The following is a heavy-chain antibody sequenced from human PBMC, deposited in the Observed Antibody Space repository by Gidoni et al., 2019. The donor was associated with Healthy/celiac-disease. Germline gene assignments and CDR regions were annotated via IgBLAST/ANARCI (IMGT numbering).Heavy chain of an antibody. D-gene: IGHD3-9*01. CDR1: GFPVSSNY. CDR2: IYSGGST. J-gene: IGHJ4*02. CDR3: ARANYDILTGYYGGADY. Sequence: EVQLVESGGGLVQPGGSLSLSCSASGFPVSSNYMSWVRQAPGKGLEWVSVIYSGGSTYYADSVKGRFTISRHNSKNTLYLQMNSLRAEDTAVYYCARANYDILTGYYGGADYWGQGTLVTVSS. V-gene: IGHV3-53*04.